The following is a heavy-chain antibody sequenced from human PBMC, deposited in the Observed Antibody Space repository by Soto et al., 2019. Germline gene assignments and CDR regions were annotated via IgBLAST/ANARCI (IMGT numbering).Heavy chain of an antibody. V-gene: IGHV4-34*01. J-gene: IGHJ4*02. CDR3: ARGRRPPVTYYDVWRGYYVDY. Sequence: QVQLQQWGAGLLKPSETLSLTCAVYGGSFSGYYWSWIRQPQGKGLEWIGEINHSGSTNYNPSLKSRVTLSVDTSKNQFSLKLSSVTAADTAVYYCARGRRPPVTYYDVWRGYYVDYWGQGTLVTVSS. CDR2: INHSGST. D-gene: IGHD3-3*01. CDR1: GGSFSGYY.